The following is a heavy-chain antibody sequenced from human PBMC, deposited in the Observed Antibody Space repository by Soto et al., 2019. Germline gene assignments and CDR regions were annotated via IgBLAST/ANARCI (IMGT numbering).Heavy chain of an antibody. Sequence: QAQLEESGGGVVQPGTSLRLSCAASAFSFSSSGMHWVRQAPGKGLEWVAAIWDDGGNKYYADSVKGRFTISRDNSKNTLFLQMNSLRAEDTAFYYCARSSGSYFAAFYDTWGQGTLVSVSS. J-gene: IGHJ5*02. V-gene: IGHV3-33*01. D-gene: IGHD1-26*01. CDR3: ARSSGSYFAAFYDT. CDR1: AFSFSSSG. CDR2: IWDDGGNK.